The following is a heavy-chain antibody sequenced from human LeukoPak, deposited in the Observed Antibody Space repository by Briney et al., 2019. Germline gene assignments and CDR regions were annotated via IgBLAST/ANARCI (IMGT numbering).Heavy chain of an antibody. CDR2: ISGSGGTT. Sequence: GGSLRLSCAASEFTFSSHAMSWVRQAPGKGLEWVSAISGSGGTTYYTDSVKGRFTISRDNSKNTLYLQMNSLRAEDTAVYYCAKEFSSSWYYYFDYWGQGTLVTVSS. D-gene: IGHD6-13*01. CDR1: EFTFSSHA. V-gene: IGHV3-23*01. CDR3: AKEFSSSWYYYFDY. J-gene: IGHJ4*02.